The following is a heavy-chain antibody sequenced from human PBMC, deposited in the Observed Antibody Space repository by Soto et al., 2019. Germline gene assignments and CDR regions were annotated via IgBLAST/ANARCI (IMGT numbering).Heavy chain of an antibody. CDR3: AREREVVPAASPYYFDY. D-gene: IGHD2-2*01. CDR2: INHSGST. CDR1: GGSFSGYY. J-gene: IGHJ4*02. Sequence: QVQLQQWGAGLLKPSETLSLTCAVYGGSFSGYYWSWIRQPPGKGLEWIGEINHSGSTNYNPSLQCRVPITVDPAQNQFSLKLSSVTAADTAVYYCAREREVVPAASPYYFDYWGQGTLVTVSS. V-gene: IGHV4-34*01.